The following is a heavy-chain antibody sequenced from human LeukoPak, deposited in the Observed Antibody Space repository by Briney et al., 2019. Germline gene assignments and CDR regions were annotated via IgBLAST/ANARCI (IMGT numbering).Heavy chain of an antibody. D-gene: IGHD3-22*01. CDR3: ARNPDRNYYYYYGMDV. J-gene: IGHJ6*02. CDR1: GFTFSTYW. Sequence: PGGSLRLSCAASGFTFSTYWMHWVRQAREKGLVWVSCINSDGSSTSYAYSVKGRFTISRDNAKNTLYLQMNSVRAEDTAVYYCARNPDRNYYYYYGMDVWGQGTTVTVSS. CDR2: INSDGSST. V-gene: IGHV3-74*01.